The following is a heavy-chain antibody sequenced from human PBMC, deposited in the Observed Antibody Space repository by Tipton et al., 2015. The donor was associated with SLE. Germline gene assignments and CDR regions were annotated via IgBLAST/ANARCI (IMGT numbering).Heavy chain of an antibody. D-gene: IGHD5-18*01. J-gene: IGHJ4*02. V-gene: IGHV1-2*02. Sequence: QVQLVQSGAGVKKPGAPVKVSCKTSGYTFTDYYIHWVRQAPGQGLEWMGWINPYIGVTSYAQKFQGRVTMTRDTSISTAYLELSSLTSDDTAVYYCARKQPPDYWGQGALVTVSS. CDR3: ARKQPPDY. CDR1: GYTFTDYY. CDR2: INPYIGVT.